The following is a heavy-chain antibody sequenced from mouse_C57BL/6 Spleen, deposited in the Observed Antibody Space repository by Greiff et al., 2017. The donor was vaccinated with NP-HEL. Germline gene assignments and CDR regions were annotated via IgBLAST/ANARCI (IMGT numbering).Heavy chain of an antibody. CDR3: ARLGRYWYFDV. CDR1: GYTFTDYN. CDR2: INPNNGGT. Sequence: VQLQQSGPELVKPGASVKIPCKASGYTFTDYNMDWVKQSHGKSLEWIGDINPNNGGTSYNQKFKGKATLTVDKSSSTAYMELRSLTSEDTAVYYCARLGRYWYFDVWGTGTTVTVSS. J-gene: IGHJ1*03. D-gene: IGHD4-1*01. V-gene: IGHV1-18*01.